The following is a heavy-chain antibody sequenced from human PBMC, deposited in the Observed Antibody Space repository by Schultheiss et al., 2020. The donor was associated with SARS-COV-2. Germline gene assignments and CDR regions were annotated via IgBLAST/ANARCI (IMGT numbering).Heavy chain of an antibody. Sequence: GGSLRLSCAASGFPFSDYYMTWLRQAPGKGLEWVSSIGTTDTYTNYVDSVKGRFTISRDNAKNSLYLQMNSLRAEDTAVYYCASLYPEAATHYYYYYGMDVWGQGTTVTVSS. CDR2: IGTTDTYT. J-gene: IGHJ6*02. CDR1: GFPFSDYY. V-gene: IGHV3-11*06. D-gene: IGHD2-15*01. CDR3: ASLYPEAATHYYYYYGMDV.